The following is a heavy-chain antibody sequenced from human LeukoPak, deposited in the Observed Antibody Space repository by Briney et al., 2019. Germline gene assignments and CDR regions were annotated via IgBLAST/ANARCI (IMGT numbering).Heavy chain of an antibody. CDR1: GFIFSGYS. CDR2: ISSSSTYI. D-gene: IGHD3-16*01. V-gene: IGHV3-21*01. J-gene: IGHJ4*02. CDR3: AREGG. Sequence: GGSLRLSCAVSGFIFSGYSMHWVRQTPGKGLERLSSISSSSTYIFYADSVKGRFTISRDNAKNSLYLQMNSLRADDTAVYCCAREGGWGQGTLVTVSS.